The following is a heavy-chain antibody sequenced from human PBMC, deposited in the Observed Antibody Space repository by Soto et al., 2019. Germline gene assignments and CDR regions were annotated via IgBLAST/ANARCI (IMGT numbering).Heavy chain of an antibody. D-gene: IGHD2-21*01. V-gene: IGHV1-8*01. Sequence: QVKLVQSGAEVKTPGASVMVSCKASGYTFATYDMNWVRQAPGQGLEWMGWMNPNSGNTGYAQKFQGRLTMTRDTALSVAHMELSSLRNEDTAVYYCARSDGYNFNWLDSWGQGTLVTVSA. CDR1: GYTFATYD. CDR3: ARSDGYNFNWLDS. J-gene: IGHJ5*01. CDR2: MNPNSGNT.